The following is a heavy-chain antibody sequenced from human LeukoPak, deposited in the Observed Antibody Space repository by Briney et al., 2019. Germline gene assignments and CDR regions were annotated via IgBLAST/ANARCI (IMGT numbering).Heavy chain of an antibody. J-gene: IGHJ6*03. D-gene: IGHD6-19*01. Sequence: GGSLRLSCAASGFTFSSYGMSWVRQAPGKGLEWVSAISGSGGSTYYADSVKGRFTISRDNSKNTLYLQMNSLRAEDTAVYYCAKDSGYSSGWSPVTWYYYMDVWGKGTTVTISS. CDR1: GFTFSSYG. CDR2: ISGSGGST. CDR3: AKDSGYSSGWSPVTWYYYMDV. V-gene: IGHV3-23*01.